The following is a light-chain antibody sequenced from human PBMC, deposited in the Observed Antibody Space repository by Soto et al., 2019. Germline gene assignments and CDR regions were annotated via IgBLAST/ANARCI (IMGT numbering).Light chain of an antibody. J-gene: IGLJ2*01. Sequence: QSALTQPRSVSGSPGQSVTISCTGTDSDVGAYDYVSWYQQHPGKAPKFIIYDVNKRPSGVPDRFSGSKSGNTASLTISGLQADDEADYYCCSFAGQYSVGLFGGGTKLTVL. CDR3: CSFAGQYSVGL. CDR2: DVN. CDR1: DSDVGAYDY. V-gene: IGLV2-11*01.